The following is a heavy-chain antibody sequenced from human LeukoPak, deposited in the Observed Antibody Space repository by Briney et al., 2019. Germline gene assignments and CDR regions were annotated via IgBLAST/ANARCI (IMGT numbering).Heavy chain of an antibody. CDR2: IYYSGSA. Sequence: SETLSLTCTVSGGSISSYYWSWIRQPPRKGLEWIGYIYYSGSANYNPSLKSRVTISVDTSKNQFSLKMSAVTAADTAVYYCARGNWYFDLWGRGTLVTVSS. J-gene: IGHJ2*01. V-gene: IGHV4-59*01. CDR1: GGSISSYY. CDR3: ARGNWYFDL.